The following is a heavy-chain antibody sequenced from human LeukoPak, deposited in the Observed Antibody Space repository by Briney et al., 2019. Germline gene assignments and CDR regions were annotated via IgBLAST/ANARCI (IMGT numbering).Heavy chain of an antibody. J-gene: IGHJ4*02. CDR1: GGSFSGYY. Sequence: SETLSLTCAVYGGSFSGYYWSWIRQPPGKGLEWIGEINHSGSTNYNPSLRSRVTISVDTSKKHFSLKLTSVTAADTAVYFCAQTLEVSTITVHYWGQGTLVTVSS. CDR2: INHSGST. V-gene: IGHV4-34*01. D-gene: IGHD2-8*02. CDR3: AQTLEVSTITVHY.